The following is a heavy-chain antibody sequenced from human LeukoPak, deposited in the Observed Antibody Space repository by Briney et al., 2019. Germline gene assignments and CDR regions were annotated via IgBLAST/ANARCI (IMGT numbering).Heavy chain of an antibody. J-gene: IGHJ4*02. CDR1: GYIFANFG. V-gene: IGHV1-18*01. CDR2: ISGYNGNT. CDR3: ASGTTDIVVVPATLRNYYFDY. D-gene: IGHD2-2*01. Sequence: ASVKVSCKASGYIFANFGISWVRQARGQGLEWMGWISGYNGNTKYVQNFQGRVTMTTDTSTSTAYMELRSLRSDDTAVYYCASGTTDIVVVPATLRNYYFDYWGQGTLVTVSS.